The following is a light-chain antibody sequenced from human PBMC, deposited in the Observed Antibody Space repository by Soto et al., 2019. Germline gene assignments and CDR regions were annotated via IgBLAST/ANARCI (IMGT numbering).Light chain of an antibody. CDR1: QSVGSD. J-gene: IGKJ2*01. Sequence: EIVMTQSPATLSVSPGDRATLSCRASQSVGSDLAWYQLKPGQAPRLLIYGAATRATGIPARFSGSGSRTEFSLTISSVQSEDFAGYYCQQYNIWSLYTFGQGTKLEIK. CDR3: QQYNIWSLYT. V-gene: IGKV3-15*01. CDR2: GAA.